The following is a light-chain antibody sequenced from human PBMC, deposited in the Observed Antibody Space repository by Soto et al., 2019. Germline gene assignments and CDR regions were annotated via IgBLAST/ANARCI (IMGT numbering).Light chain of an antibody. CDR1: SGHSSYA. V-gene: IGLV4-69*01. J-gene: IGLJ3*02. CDR2: LNSDGSH. Sequence: QPVLTQSPSASASLGASVKLTCTLSSGHSSYAIAWHQQQPEKGPRYLMKLNSDGSHSKGDGIPDRFSGSSSGAERYLTISSLQSEDEADYYCQTWGNGIHWGFGGGTKPTVL. CDR3: QTWGNGIHWG.